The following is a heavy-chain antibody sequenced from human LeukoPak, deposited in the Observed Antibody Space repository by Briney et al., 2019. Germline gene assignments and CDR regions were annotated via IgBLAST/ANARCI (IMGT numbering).Heavy chain of an antibody. Sequence: GASVKVSCKASGYTFTSYGISWVRQAPGQGLEWMGWISAYNGNTNYAQKLQGRVTMTTDTSTSTAYMELRSLRSDDTAVYYCARGAGRGYYNSSGYPDYWGQGTLVTVSS. J-gene: IGHJ4*02. CDR1: GYTFTSYG. CDR3: ARGAGRGYYNSSGYPDY. V-gene: IGHV1-18*01. CDR2: ISAYNGNT. D-gene: IGHD3-22*01.